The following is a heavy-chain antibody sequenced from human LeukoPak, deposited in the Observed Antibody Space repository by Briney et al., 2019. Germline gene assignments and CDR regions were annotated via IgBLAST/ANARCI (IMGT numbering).Heavy chain of an antibody. J-gene: IGHJ4*02. CDR2: IYYSGST. V-gene: IGHV4-59*08. D-gene: IGHD6-19*01. CDR3: ARFRVSSGWYRIDY. Sequence: PSETLSLTCTASGGSISSYYWSWIRQPPGKGLEWIGYIYYSGSTNYNPSLKSRVTISVDTSKNQFSLKLSSVTAADTAVYYCARFRVSSGWYRIDYWGQGTLVTVSS. CDR1: GGSISSYY.